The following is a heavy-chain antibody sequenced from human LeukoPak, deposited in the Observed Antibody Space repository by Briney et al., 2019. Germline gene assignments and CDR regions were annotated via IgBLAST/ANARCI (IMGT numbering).Heavy chain of an antibody. D-gene: IGHD6-6*01. J-gene: IGHJ4*02. CDR3: ARDLYSSSYLFDY. CDR2: ISSSGSTI. V-gene: IGHV3-11*04. Sequence: GGSLRLSCAASGFTFSDYYMSWIRQAPGKGLEWVSYISSSGSTIYYADSVKGRFTISRDNAKNSPYLQVNSLRAEDTAVYYCARDLYSSSYLFDYWGQGTLVTVSS. CDR1: GFTFSDYY.